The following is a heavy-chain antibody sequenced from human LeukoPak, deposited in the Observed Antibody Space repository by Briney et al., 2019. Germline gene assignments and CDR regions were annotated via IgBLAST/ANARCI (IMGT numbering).Heavy chain of an antibody. V-gene: IGHV4-4*07. CDR1: GGSISSYY. CDR2: IYYSGST. J-gene: IGHJ4*02. Sequence: PSETLSLTCTVSGGSISSYYWSWIRQPAGKGLEWIGRIYYSGSTYYNPSLKSRVTISVDTSKNQFSLKLTSVTAEDTAVYYCAKGGTGYSRPLPIRGPYYFDYWGQGTLVTVSS. D-gene: IGHD3-16*01. CDR3: AKGGTGYSRPLPIRGPYYFDY.